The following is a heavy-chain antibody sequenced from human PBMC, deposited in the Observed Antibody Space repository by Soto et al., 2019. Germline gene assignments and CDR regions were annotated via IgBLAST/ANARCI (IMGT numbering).Heavy chain of an antibody. CDR2: TFYRSKWHY. J-gene: IGHJ6*02. V-gene: IGHV6-1*01. CDR1: GGSVSSNRVA. CDR3: ARDRPDHAFGLCV. Sequence: SQTLSHTCAISGGSVSSNRVAWSWIRQSPSRSLEWLGRTFYRSKWHYNYAESVKSRITINPDTSKNQFSLQLNSVTPEDMAVFYCARDRPDHAFGLCVWGQGTTVTVSS. D-gene: IGHD2-2*01.